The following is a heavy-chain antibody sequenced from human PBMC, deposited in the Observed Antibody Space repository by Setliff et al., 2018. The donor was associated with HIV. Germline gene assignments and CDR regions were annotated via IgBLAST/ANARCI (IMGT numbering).Heavy chain of an antibody. J-gene: IGHJ4*02. CDR3: ARMSPWGVTPGKFDY. V-gene: IGHV1-46*01. CDR2: INPSGGST. Sequence: ASVKVSCKASGYTFTSYYIHWVRQAPGQGLEWMGRINPSGGSTSYAQKFQDRVTITADKSTSTAYMELSSLTSEDTAVYYCARMSPWGVTPGKFDYWGQGTLVTVSS. CDR1: GYTFTSYY. D-gene: IGHD3-10*01.